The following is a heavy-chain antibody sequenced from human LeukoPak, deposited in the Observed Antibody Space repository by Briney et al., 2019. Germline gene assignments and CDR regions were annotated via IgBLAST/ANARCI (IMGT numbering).Heavy chain of an antibody. J-gene: IGHJ6*02. D-gene: IGHD6-19*01. CDR2: ISAYNGNT. Sequence: GASVKASCKASGYTFTSYGISWVRQAPGQGLEWMGWISAYNGNTNYAQKLQGRVTMTTDTSTSTAYMELRSLRSDDTAVYYCARCRPGQWLTPSRMDVWGQGTTVTVSS. CDR3: ARCRPGQWLTPSRMDV. CDR1: GYTFTSYG. V-gene: IGHV1-18*01.